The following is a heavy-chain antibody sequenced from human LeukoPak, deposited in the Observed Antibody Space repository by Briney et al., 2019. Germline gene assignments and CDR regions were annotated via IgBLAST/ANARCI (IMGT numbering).Heavy chain of an antibody. Sequence: ASVKVSCKASGGTFSSYAISWVRQAPGQGLEWMGWISAYNGNTNYAQKLQGRVTMTTDTSTSTAYMELRSLRSDDTAVYYCAIGSRDGYNLYYFDYWGQGTLVTVSS. J-gene: IGHJ4*02. CDR1: GGTFSSYA. CDR2: ISAYNGNT. D-gene: IGHD5-24*01. CDR3: AIGSRDGYNLYYFDY. V-gene: IGHV1-18*01.